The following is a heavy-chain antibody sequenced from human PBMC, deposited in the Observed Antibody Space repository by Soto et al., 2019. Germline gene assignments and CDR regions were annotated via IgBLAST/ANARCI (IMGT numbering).Heavy chain of an antibody. Sequence: AGGSLRLSCAASDFTFCRYWMSWVRQAPGKGLEWVANINQHGSEKYYVGSVEGRFTISRDSDSVYLQMDSLKADDTAVYYCARRTETSVGGVLSWGPKSYSYYYLDVWGKGTTVTVSS. CDR1: DFTFCRYW. J-gene: IGHJ6*03. CDR2: INQHGSEK. V-gene: IGHV3-7*01. CDR3: ARRTETSVGGVLSWGPKSYSYYYLDV. D-gene: IGHD3-16*01.